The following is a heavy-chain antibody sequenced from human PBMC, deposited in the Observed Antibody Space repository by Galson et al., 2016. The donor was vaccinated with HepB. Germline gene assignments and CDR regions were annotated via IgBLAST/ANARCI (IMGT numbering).Heavy chain of an antibody. CDR3: ATNGPRLYFHWLNSFDY. V-gene: IGHV3-23*01. D-gene: IGHD3-9*01. J-gene: IGHJ4*02. Sequence: SLRLSCAASGFTSSTYAMSWVRQAPGKGLEWVSAISATVSSTSYADSAEGRFTISKDNSKNTLYLQMNGLRTEDTAIYYCATNGPRLYFHWLNSFDYWGQGTLVTVSS. CDR1: GFTSSTYA. CDR2: ISATVSST.